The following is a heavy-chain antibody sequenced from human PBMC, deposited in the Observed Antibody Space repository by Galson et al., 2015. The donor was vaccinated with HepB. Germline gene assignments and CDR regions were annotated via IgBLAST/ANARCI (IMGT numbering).Heavy chain of an antibody. V-gene: IGHV3-64*01. CDR3: ARDSGYCSGGSCPTYYFDY. CDR2: ISSNGGST. Sequence: SLRLSCAASGFTFSSYAMHWVHQAPGKGLEYVSAISSNGGSTYYANSVKGRFTISRDNSKNTLYLQMGSLRAEDMAVYYCARDSGYCSGGSCPTYYFDYWGQGTLVTVSS. CDR1: GFTFSSYA. D-gene: IGHD2-15*01. J-gene: IGHJ4*02.